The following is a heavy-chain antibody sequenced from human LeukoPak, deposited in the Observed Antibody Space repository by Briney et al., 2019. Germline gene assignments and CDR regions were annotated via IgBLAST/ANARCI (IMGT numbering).Heavy chain of an antibody. Sequence: GGSLRLSCAASGFTFSTYTMNWVRQAPGKGLEWASYISNTGSSTYYADSVKGRFTISRDNAKDSLYLQMSSLRAEDTAVYYCARDLAYWGQGTLVTVSS. CDR3: ARDLAY. J-gene: IGHJ4*02. CDR1: GFTFSTYT. V-gene: IGHV3-48*01. CDR2: ISNTGSST.